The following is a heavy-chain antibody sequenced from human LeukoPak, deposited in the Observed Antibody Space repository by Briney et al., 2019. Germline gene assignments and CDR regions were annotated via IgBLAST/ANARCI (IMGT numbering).Heavy chain of an antibody. V-gene: IGHV1-18*04. CDR1: GYTFTSYY. J-gene: IGHJ4*02. CDR3: ARDSSIAAAGTGDY. CDR2: ISAYYGNT. Sequence: GASAKVSCKASGYTFTSYYMHWVRQAPGQGLEWMGWISAYYGNTNYAQKLQGRVTMTTDTSTSTAYMELRSLRSDDTAVYYCARDSSIAAAGTGDYWGQGTLVTVSS. D-gene: IGHD6-13*01.